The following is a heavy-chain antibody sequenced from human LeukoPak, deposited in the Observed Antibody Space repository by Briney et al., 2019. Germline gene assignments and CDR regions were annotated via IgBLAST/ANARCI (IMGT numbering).Heavy chain of an antibody. J-gene: IGHJ4*02. Sequence: RAGGSLRLSCVASGFRYDDYSMHWVRQVPGKGLEWVSGISWNSGSIGYVDSVKGRFTISRDNAKNAIYLQMNSLRAEDTAVYYCAKDWGEYFDYVWGGFTSFDSWGQGTLVTVSS. D-gene: IGHD3-16*01. V-gene: IGHV3-9*01. CDR3: AKDWGEYFDYVWGGFTSFDS. CDR2: ISWNSGSI. CDR1: GFRYDDYS.